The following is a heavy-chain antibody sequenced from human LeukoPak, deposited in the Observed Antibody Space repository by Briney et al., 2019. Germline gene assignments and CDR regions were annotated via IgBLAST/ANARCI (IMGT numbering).Heavy chain of an antibody. Sequence: GGSLRLSCAASGFTVSRNNLIWVRQPPGRGLEWVSVIYSGDSTYYAESVQGRFTISRDRTKNTVYLQMNSLRAEDTAVYYCASGGHGGGWSNFEYWGQGTLVTVSS. V-gene: IGHV3-53*01. CDR2: IYSGDST. CDR3: ASGGHGGGWSNFEY. CDR1: GFTVSRNN. J-gene: IGHJ4*02. D-gene: IGHD6-19*01.